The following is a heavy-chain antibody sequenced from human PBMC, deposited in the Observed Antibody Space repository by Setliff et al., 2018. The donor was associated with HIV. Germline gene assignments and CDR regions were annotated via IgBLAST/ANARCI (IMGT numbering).Heavy chain of an antibody. CDR2: VYSAGNT. V-gene: IGHV3-53*01. Sequence: GGSLRLSCAASGFTVSSTYMSWVRQSPVRGLEWVSVVYSAGNTYYADSVKGRFTVSRDESENTMYLQMRSLRAEDTAVYYCVRDLPPDYWGQGTRVTVSS. J-gene: IGHJ4*02. CDR3: VRDLPPDY. CDR1: GFTVSSTY.